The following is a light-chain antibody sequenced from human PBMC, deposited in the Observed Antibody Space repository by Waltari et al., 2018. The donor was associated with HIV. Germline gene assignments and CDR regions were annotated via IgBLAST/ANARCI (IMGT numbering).Light chain of an antibody. CDR2: GAS. Sequence: EIVMTQSPATLSVSPGERVTLSCRASQSVSSNLAWYQQKPGQAPRLLIYGASTRATGVPARFSGSGSGTEFTLTISSLQFEDFALYYCQHYNNWPPWTFGQGTKVEFK. CDR1: QSVSSN. V-gene: IGKV3-15*01. J-gene: IGKJ1*01. CDR3: QHYNNWPPWT.